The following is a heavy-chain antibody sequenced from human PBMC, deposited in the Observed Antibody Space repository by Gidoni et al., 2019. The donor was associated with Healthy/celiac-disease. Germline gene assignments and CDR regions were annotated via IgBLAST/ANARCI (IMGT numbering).Heavy chain of an antibody. D-gene: IGHD5-12*01. CDR2: ISYDGSNK. J-gene: IGHJ6*02. CDR3: AKPFPDNNIVATIFPFDYYYGMDV. Sequence: QVQLVESGGGVVQPGRSLRLSCAASGFTFSSYGMHSVRQAPGKGLEWVAVISYDGSNKYYADSVKGRFTISRDNSKNTLYLQMNSLRAEDTAVYYCAKPFPDNNIVATIFPFDYYYGMDVWGQGTTVTVSS. CDR1: GFTFSSYG. V-gene: IGHV3-30*18.